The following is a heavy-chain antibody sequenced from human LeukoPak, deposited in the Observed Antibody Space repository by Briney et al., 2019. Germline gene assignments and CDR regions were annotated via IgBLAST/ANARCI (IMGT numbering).Heavy chain of an antibody. CDR3: ARSASSSWYVY. J-gene: IGHJ4*02. CDR1: GYTFTSYY. V-gene: IGHV1-46*01. CDR2: INTSGGST. D-gene: IGHD6-13*01. Sequence: ASVKVSCKASGYTFTSYYMHWVRQAPGHGLEWMGIINTSGGSTSYAQKFQGRVTMTRDTSTSTVYMELSSLRSEDTAVYYCARSASSSWYVYWGQGTLVTVSS.